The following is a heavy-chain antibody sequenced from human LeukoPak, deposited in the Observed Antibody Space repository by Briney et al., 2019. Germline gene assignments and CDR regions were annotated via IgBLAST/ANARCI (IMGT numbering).Heavy chain of an antibody. V-gene: IGHV3-21*06. Sequence: PGGSLRLSCAASGFSFSSYWMSWVRQAPGKGLEWVSSIRSSSSSIYYADSVKGRFTISRDNVKNLLYLQMNSLRAEDTAVYYCARGGWGYDSSSGNWGQGTLVTVSS. J-gene: IGHJ4*02. CDR3: ARGGWGYDSSSGN. CDR2: IRSSSSSI. CDR1: GFSFSSYW. D-gene: IGHD3-22*01.